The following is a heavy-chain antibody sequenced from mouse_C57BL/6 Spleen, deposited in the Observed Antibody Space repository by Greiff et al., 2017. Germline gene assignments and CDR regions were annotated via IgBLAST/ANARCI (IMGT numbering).Heavy chain of an antibody. CDR2: IRSKSNNYAT. Sequence: EVHLVESGGGLVQPKGSLKLSCAASGFSFNTYAMNWVRQAPGKGLEWVARIRSKSNNYATYYADSVKDRFTISRDDSESMLYLQMNNLKTEDTAMYYCVRDDSGFAYWGQGTLVTVSA. D-gene: IGHD2-4*01. J-gene: IGHJ3*01. V-gene: IGHV10-1*01. CDR3: VRDDSGFAY. CDR1: GFSFNTYA.